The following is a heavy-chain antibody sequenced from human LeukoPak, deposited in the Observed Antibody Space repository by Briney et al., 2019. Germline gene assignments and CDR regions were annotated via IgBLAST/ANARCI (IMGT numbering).Heavy chain of an antibody. CDR1: GGSISSYY. CDR3: ARLSVVVITSFDY. J-gene: IGHJ4*02. Sequence: SETLSLTCTVSGGSISSYYWSWIRQPPGKGLEWIGYIYYSGSTYYNPSLKSRVTISVDTSKNQFSLKLSSVTAADTAVYYCARLSVVVITSFDYWGQGTLVTVSS. V-gene: IGHV4-59*04. D-gene: IGHD3-22*01. CDR2: IYYSGST.